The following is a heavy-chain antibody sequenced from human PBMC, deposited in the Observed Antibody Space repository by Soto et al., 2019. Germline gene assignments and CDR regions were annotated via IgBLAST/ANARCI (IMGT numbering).Heavy chain of an antibody. V-gene: IGHV3-30*18. CDR1: GLTFRSYA. CDR3: AKDPPSERMQPDYGMDV. J-gene: IGHJ6*02. D-gene: IGHD6-13*01. Sequence: QMQMVESGGGVVQAGRSLRLSCAASGLTFRSYAMHWVRQAPGKGLEWVSFISYDGSNKYYVDSVKGRFTISRDNSKNTLYLQMNSLRVEDTAVYYCAKDPPSERMQPDYGMDVWGQGTTVTVSS. CDR2: ISYDGSNK.